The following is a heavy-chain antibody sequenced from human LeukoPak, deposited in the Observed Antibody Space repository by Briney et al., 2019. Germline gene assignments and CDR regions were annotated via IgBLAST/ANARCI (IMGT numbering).Heavy chain of an antibody. Sequence: SETLSLTCAVYGGSFSGFYWRWIRQPPGKGREGIGEINHSGSTNYNPSLESRVTISVDTSKKQFPLKLSCVTAAHTAVYYCARGLRYYDWLSALDSWGQGTLVTVSP. V-gene: IGHV4-34*01. D-gene: IGHD3-9*01. CDR1: GGSFSGFY. CDR2: INHSGST. CDR3: ARGLRYYDWLSALDS. J-gene: IGHJ4*02.